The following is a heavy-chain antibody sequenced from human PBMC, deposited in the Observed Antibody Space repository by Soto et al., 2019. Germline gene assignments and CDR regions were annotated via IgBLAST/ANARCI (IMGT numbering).Heavy chain of an antibody. V-gene: IGHV4-34*01. CDR3: ARVRDTAPKGYFDY. Sequence: SETLSLTCAVYGGSFSGYYWSWIRQPPGKGLEWIGEINHSGSTNYNPSLKSRVTISVDTSKNQFSLKLSSVTAADTAVYYCARVRDTAPKGYFDYWGQGTLVTVSS. J-gene: IGHJ4*02. CDR1: GGSFSGYY. D-gene: IGHD5-18*01. CDR2: INHSGST.